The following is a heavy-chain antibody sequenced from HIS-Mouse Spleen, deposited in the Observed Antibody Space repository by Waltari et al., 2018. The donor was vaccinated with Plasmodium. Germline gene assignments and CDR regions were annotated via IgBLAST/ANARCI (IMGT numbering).Heavy chain of an antibody. Sequence: QVQLQESGPGLVKPSETLSLTCTVSGGSVSSGSYYWSWIRQPPGKGLEWIGCSYYSGSTNYNPSLKSRVTISVDTSKNQFSLKLSSVTAADTAVYYCARDLPGAEGYFDLWGRGTLVTVSS. D-gene: IGHD3-10*01. CDR2: SYYSGST. CDR3: ARDLPGAEGYFDL. J-gene: IGHJ2*01. CDR1: GGSVSSGSYY. V-gene: IGHV4-61*01.